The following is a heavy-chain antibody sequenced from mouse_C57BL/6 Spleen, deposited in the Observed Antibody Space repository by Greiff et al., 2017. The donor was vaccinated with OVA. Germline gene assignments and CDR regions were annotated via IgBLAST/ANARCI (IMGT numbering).Heavy chain of an antibody. D-gene: IGHD1-1*01. J-gene: IGHJ1*03. CDR3: AREAPYYYGSSPCWYFDV. CDR2: INPNNGGT. CDR1: GYTFTDYN. Sequence: EVQLQQSGPELVKPGASVKIPCKASGYTFTDYNMDWVKQSHGKSLEWIGDINPNNGGTIYNQKFKGKATLTVDKSSSTAYMELRSLTSEDTAVYYCAREAPYYYGSSPCWYFDVWGTGTTVTVSS. V-gene: IGHV1-18*01.